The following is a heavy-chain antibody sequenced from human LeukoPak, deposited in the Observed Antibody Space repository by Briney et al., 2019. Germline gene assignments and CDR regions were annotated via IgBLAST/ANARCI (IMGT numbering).Heavy chain of an antibody. V-gene: IGHV3-7*01. CDR2: IKQDGSET. CDR1: GFTFNNYW. CDR3: ARDQIEVVDSRWFRGAGDY. Sequence: GGSLRLSCAASGFTFNNYWMSWVRQAPGKGLEWVANIKQDGSETYYVDSVKGRFTISRDNAKNSLYLQMNSLRVEDTAVYYCARDQIEVVDSRWFRGAGDYWGQGTLVIVSS. D-gene: IGHD6-13*01. J-gene: IGHJ4*02.